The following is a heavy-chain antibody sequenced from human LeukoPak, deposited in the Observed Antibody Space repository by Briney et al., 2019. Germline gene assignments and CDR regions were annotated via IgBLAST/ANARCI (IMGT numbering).Heavy chain of an antibody. V-gene: IGHV3-30*18. D-gene: IGHD6-19*01. Sequence: GRSLRLSCAASGFTFSNHGMHWVRQAPGKGLEWVAVISYDGSNRYYADSVKGRFTISRDNSKNTLYLQMNSLRVEDMAVYYCAKNDEDQWLRSAFDIWGQRAMVTVSS. CDR2: ISYDGSNR. J-gene: IGHJ3*02. CDR3: AKNDEDQWLRSAFDI. CDR1: GFTFSNHG.